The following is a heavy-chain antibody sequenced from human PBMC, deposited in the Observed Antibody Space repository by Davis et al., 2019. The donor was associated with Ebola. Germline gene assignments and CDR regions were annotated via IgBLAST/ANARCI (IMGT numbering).Heavy chain of an antibody. D-gene: IGHD6-19*01. Sequence: MPSETLSLTCTVSGGSISSGDYYWSWIRQPPGKGLEWIGYIYYSGSTYYNPSLKSRVTISVDTSKNQFSLKLSSVTAADTAVYYCARIAVAGTVPFDYWGQGTLVTVSS. CDR2: IYYSGST. V-gene: IGHV4-30-4*01. CDR1: GGSISSGDYY. CDR3: ARIAVAGTVPFDY. J-gene: IGHJ4*02.